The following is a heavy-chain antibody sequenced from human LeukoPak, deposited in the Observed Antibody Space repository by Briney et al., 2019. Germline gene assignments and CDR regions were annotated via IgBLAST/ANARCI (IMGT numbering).Heavy chain of an antibody. CDR1: GFTFSSYS. D-gene: IGHD6-19*01. V-gene: IGHV3-21*01. CDR2: ISSSSSNI. CDR3: ARETPDSSGWD. Sequence: GGSLRLSCAASGFTFSSYSMNWVRQAPGKGLEWVSSISSSSSNIYYADSVKGRFTISRDNAKNSLYLQMNSLRAEDTAVYYCARETPDSSGWDWGQGTLVTVSS. J-gene: IGHJ4*02.